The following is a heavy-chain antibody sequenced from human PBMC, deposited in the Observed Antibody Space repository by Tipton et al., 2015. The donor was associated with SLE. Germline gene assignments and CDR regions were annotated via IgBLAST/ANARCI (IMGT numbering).Heavy chain of an antibody. J-gene: IGHJ6*03. Sequence: SLRLSCAASGFTFSSYAMTWVRQAPGTGLEWVSGVSGTGRATYYADSVKGRFTIARDTSKSRLYLQMNILRIEDTAEYYCAKDGYSSGWFYYYYMDVWGKGTTATVSS. CDR1: GFTFSSYA. D-gene: IGHD6-13*01. V-gene: IGHV3-23*01. CDR2: VSGTGRAT. CDR3: AKDGYSSGWFYYYYMDV.